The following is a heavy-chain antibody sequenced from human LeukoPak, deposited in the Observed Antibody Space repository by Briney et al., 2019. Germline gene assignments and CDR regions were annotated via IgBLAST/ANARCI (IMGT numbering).Heavy chain of an antibody. D-gene: IGHD5-24*01. CDR1: GFTFSSYG. CDR2: IWHDGSAE. J-gene: IGHJ4*02. CDR3: ARDSRGGWSGYFDL. Sequence: GGSLRLSCAASGFTFSSYGMYWVRQAPGKGLEWLAEIWHDGSAEFYADSVRGRFTISRDNSRNTVYLQMTSLRAEDTALYYCARDSRGGWSGYFDLWGQGTLVTVSS. V-gene: IGHV3-33*07.